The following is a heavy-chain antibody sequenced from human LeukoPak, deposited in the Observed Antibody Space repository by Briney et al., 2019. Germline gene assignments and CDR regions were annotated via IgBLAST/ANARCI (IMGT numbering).Heavy chain of an antibody. D-gene: IGHD2-15*01. V-gene: IGHV4-59*01. CDR2: IYYSGST. CDR3: ARENCSGGSCLGFDY. CDR1: GGSISSYY. Sequence: SETLSLTCTVSGGSISSYYWSWIRQPPGKGLEWIGYIYYSGSTNYNPSLKSRVTISVDTSKNQFSLKLSSVTAADTAVYYCARENCSGGSCLGFDYWGQGTLVTVSS. J-gene: IGHJ4*02.